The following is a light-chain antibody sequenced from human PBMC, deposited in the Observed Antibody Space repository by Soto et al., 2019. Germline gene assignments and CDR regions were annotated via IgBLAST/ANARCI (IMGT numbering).Light chain of an antibody. Sequence: EIVLTQSPATLYLSPGERATLSCRASQSVGRYLAWYQQKPGQAPRLLIYDASNRATGIPARFSGSGSGTDFTLTISSLEPEDVAVYYCQQRSGWPPITFGQGTRLEIK. CDR3: QQRSGWPPIT. V-gene: IGKV3-11*01. CDR1: QSVGRY. J-gene: IGKJ5*01. CDR2: DAS.